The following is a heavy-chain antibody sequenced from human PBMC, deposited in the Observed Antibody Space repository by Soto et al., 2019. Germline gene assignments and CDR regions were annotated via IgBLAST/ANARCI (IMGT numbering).Heavy chain of an antibody. Sequence: QVQLVQSGAEVKKPGASVKVSCKASGYNFTSYAMHWVRQAPGQRLEWMGWINAGNGNTKYSQKFQDRVTITRDTSASTAYMELSSLRSEDTAVYYCARVLPYDFWSGYSPFDYWGQGTLVTVSS. J-gene: IGHJ4*02. CDR1: GYNFTSYA. V-gene: IGHV1-3*01. D-gene: IGHD3-3*01. CDR3: ARVLPYDFWSGYSPFDY. CDR2: INAGNGNT.